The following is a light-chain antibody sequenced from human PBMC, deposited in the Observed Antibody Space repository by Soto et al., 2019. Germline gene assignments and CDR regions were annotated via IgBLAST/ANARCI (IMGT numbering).Light chain of an antibody. CDR2: GAS. CDR3: QQYNNWPRT. J-gene: IGKJ1*01. CDR1: QSVSIN. Sequence: EVVMTQSAVTLSVSPGERATLSCRASQSVSINLAWYQQKPGQAPRLLIYGASTRAPGIPPRFSASGSGTEFTLTISSLQSEDFAVYYCQQYNNWPRTFGQGTKVDIK. V-gene: IGKV3-15*01.